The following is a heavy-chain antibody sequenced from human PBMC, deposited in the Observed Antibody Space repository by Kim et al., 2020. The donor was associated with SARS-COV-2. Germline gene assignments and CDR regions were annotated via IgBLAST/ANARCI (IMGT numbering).Heavy chain of an antibody. CDR1: GYTFTGYY. Sequence: ASVKVSCKASGYTFTGYYMHWVRQAPGQGLEWMGRINPNSGGTNYAQKFQGRVTMTRDTSISTAYMELSRLRSDDTAVYYCMWYDYVWGSSRTDDYWGQGTLVTVSS. V-gene: IGHV1-2*06. CDR3: MWYDYVWGSSRTDDY. CDR2: INPNSGGT. D-gene: IGHD3-16*01. J-gene: IGHJ4*02.